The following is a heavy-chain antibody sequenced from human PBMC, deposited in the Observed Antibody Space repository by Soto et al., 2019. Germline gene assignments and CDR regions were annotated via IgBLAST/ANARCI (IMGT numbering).Heavy chain of an antibody. CDR1: GGSFSGYY. Sequence: PSETLSLTCAVYGGSFSGYYWSWIRQPPGKGLEWIGEINHSGSTNYNPSLKSRVTISVDTSKNQFSLKLSSVTAADTAVYYCARARRNGGSWYGSTWNNYYYYMDVWGKGTTVT. J-gene: IGHJ6*03. V-gene: IGHV4-34*01. D-gene: IGHD6-13*01. CDR3: ARARRNGGSWYGSTWNNYYYYMDV. CDR2: INHSGST.